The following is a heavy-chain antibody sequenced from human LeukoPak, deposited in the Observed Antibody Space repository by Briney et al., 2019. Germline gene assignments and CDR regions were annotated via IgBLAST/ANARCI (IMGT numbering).Heavy chain of an antibody. J-gene: IGHJ4*02. CDR3: ARSSGITIFGVVNY. D-gene: IGHD3-3*01. V-gene: IGHV1-69*06. CDR2: IIPIFGTA. CDR1: GGTFSSYA. Sequence: GASVKVSCKASGGTFSSYAISWVRQAPGQGLEWMGGIIPIFGTANYAQKFQGRVTITADKSTSTAYMELSSLRSEDTAVYYCARSSGITIFGVVNYWGQGTLVTVSS.